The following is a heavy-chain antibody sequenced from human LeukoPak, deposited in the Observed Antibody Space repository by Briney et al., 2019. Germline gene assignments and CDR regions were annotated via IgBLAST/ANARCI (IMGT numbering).Heavy chain of an antibody. Sequence: ASVTVSCKASGYTFTRYAKNWVRQAPGQGLEWMGWINTNTGNPTYAQGFTGRFVFSLDTSVSTAYLQISSLKAEDTAVYYCARAPYCGGDCYSDYWGQGTLVTVSS. D-gene: IGHD2-21*02. V-gene: IGHV7-4-1*02. CDR3: ARAPYCGGDCYSDY. CDR2: INTNTGNP. CDR1: GYTFTRYA. J-gene: IGHJ4*02.